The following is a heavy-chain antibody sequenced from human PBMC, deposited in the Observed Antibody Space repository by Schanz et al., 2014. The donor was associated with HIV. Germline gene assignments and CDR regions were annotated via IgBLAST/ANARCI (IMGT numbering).Heavy chain of an antibody. CDR3: ARVHSASSRFRYLFGMDV. V-gene: IGHV3-74*02. Sequence: EVQVLESGGGLVQPGGSLTLSCGGSGFTFNDFAMSWVRQAPGKGLVWVSHIDTDWSTNYADSVKGRFTISRDNAKNTLYLQMNSLRAEDSAVYFCARVHSASSRFRYLFGMDVWGRGTTVIVSS. CDR2: IDTDWST. D-gene: IGHD1-26*01. J-gene: IGHJ6*02. CDR1: GFTFNDFA.